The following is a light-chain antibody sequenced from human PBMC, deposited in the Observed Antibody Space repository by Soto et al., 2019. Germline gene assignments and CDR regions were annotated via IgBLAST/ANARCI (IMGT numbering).Light chain of an antibody. CDR3: QQYGSSLWT. J-gene: IGKJ1*01. V-gene: IGKV3-20*01. CDR2: GAS. Sequence: ENVLTQSPGPPSLSPGEKTPPSCRASQSVSSSYLAWYQQKPGQAPRLLIYGASSRATGIPDRFSGSGSGTDFTLTISRLEPEDFAVYYCQQYGSSLWTFGQGTKVDIK. CDR1: QSVSSSY.